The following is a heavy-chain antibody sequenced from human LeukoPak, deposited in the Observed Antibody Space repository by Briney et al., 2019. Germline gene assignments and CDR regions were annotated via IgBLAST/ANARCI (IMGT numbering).Heavy chain of an antibody. CDR1: GGSISSYY. CDR3: ARLSAAAQTYYYYMDV. D-gene: IGHD6-13*01. V-gene: IGHV4-59*01. Sequence: PSETLSLTCTDSGGSISSYYWSWIRQPPGKGLEWIGYIYYSGSTNYNPSLKSRVTISVDTSKNQFSLKLSSVTAADTAVYYCARLSAAAQTYYYYMDVWGKGTTVTVSS. CDR2: IYYSGST. J-gene: IGHJ6*03.